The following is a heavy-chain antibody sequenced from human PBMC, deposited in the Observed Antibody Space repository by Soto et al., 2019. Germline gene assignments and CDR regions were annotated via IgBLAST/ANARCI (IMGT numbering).Heavy chain of an antibody. D-gene: IGHD1-7*01. J-gene: IGHJ6*03. CDR2: VSGGGGST. CDR3: AKDFSLRDWNYGYYYYYYMDV. CDR1: GFTFSSYA. Sequence: PGGSLRLSCAASGFTFSSYAMNWVRQAPGKGLEWVSAVSGGGGSTYYADSVKGRFTISRDNSKNTLYLQMNSLRAEDTAVYYCAKDFSLRDWNYGYYYYYYMDVWGKGTTVTVSS. V-gene: IGHV3-23*01.